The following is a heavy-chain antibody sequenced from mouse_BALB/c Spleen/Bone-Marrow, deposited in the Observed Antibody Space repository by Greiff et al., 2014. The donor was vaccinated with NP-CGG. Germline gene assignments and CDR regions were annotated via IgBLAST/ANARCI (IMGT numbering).Heavy chain of an antibody. D-gene: IGHD1-1*01. J-gene: IGHJ3*01. CDR3: ARGDYYYGSSRAWFAY. V-gene: IGHV1S56*01. Sequence: QVQLQQSGPELVKPGASVKMSCKASGYTFTSYYIHWVKQRPGQGLEWIGWIYPGDGSTKYNEKFKGKTTLTADKSSSTAYILLSSLTSEDSAIYLCARGDYYYGSSRAWFAYWGQGTLVTVSA. CDR2: IYPGDGST. CDR1: GYTFTSYY.